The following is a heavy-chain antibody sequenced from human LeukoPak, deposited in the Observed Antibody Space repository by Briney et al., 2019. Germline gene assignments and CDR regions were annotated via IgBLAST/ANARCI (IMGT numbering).Heavy chain of an antibody. J-gene: IGHJ4*02. Sequence: GGSLRLSSAASGFTFSSYAMSWVRQAPGKGLEWVSAISGSGGSTYYADSVKGRFTISRDNSKNTLYLQMNSLRAEDTAVYYCAKNLGGGSYHYFDYWGQGTLVTVSS. V-gene: IGHV3-23*01. CDR2: ISGSGGST. CDR1: GFTFSSYA. CDR3: AKNLGGGSYHYFDY. D-gene: IGHD1-26*01.